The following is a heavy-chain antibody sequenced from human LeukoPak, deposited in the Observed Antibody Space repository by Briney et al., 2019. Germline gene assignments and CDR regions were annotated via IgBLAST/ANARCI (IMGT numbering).Heavy chain of an antibody. CDR1: GLSVSNTY. D-gene: IGHD2-21*01. CDR2: LYYGGDT. Sequence: GASLRLSCAASGLSVSNTYMSWVRQAPGKGLEWISVLYYGGDTFYADSVKGRFTISSDKSKNTLYLQMNSLRPDDTAVYYCATEDAYSVHLWGQGTMVTVSS. CDR3: ATEDAYSVHL. V-gene: IGHV3-66*02. J-gene: IGHJ3*01.